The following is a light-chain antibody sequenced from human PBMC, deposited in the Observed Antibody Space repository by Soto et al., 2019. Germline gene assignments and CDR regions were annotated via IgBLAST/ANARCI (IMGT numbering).Light chain of an antibody. J-gene: IGKJ5*01. Sequence: DIQMTQSPSSVSASVGDRVTITCRASQGISNWLAWYQQKPGRALQLLIYGASTLQSGNPSRFSRSGSGTYITLTTTSLQPQDFATYFCQQCNSFPITFGQGTRLEIK. CDR3: QQCNSFPIT. V-gene: IGKV1-12*01. CDR2: GAS. CDR1: QGISNW.